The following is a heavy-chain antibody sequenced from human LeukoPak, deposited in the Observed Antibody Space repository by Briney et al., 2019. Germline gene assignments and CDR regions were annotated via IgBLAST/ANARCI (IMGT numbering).Heavy chain of an antibody. CDR1: GGSFSGYY. Sequence: SETLSLTCAVYGGSFSGYYWSWIRQPPGKGLELIGEINHSGSTNYNPSLKSRVTISVDTSKNQFSLKLSSVTAADTAVYYCARGLKARYYYGSGSYASGRYYFDYWGQGTLVTVSS. CDR3: ARGLKARYYYGSGSYASGRYYFDY. V-gene: IGHV4-34*01. CDR2: INHSGST. J-gene: IGHJ4*02. D-gene: IGHD3-10*01.